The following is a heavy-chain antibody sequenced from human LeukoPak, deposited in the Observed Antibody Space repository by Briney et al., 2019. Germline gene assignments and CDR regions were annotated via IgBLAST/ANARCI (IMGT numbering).Heavy chain of an antibody. D-gene: IGHD2/OR15-2a*01. V-gene: IGHV4-4*07. CDR3: ARGFEYGNYGAPSRAFDI. CDR1: GDSISSYY. CDR2: IYTSGRS. J-gene: IGHJ3*02. Sequence: SETLSLTCAVSGDSISSYYWRWVPQPAGKGLEWGGRIYTSGRSNYTPSLKSRVTMSVDTSKSQFSLNLTSVTAADTAVYYCARGFEYGNYGAPSRAFDIWGQGTMVTVSS.